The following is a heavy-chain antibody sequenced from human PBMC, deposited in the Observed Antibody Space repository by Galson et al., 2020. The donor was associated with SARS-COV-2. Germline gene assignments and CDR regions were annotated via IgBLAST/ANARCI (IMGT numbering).Heavy chain of an antibody. CDR2: IGATGSRT. Sequence: GGSLRLSCAASGFIVRSYGMSWVRQAPGKGLEWVSSIGATGSRTHHADSVRGRFSISKDTSKNTVSLQMNNLRAEDTAVYYCTTLGIADRGRGDFWGQGTLVTVSS. V-gene: IGHV3-23*01. J-gene: IGHJ4*02. CDR1: GFIVRSYG. D-gene: IGHD1-26*01. CDR3: TTLGIADRGRGDF.